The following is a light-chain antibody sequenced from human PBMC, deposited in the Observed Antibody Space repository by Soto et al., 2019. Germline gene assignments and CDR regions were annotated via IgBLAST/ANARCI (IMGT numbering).Light chain of an antibody. CDR3: QQYNSYPYT. CDR1: QSISTW. Sequence: DIQMTQSPSTVSASVGDAVTITCRASQSISTWLAWYQQKPGKAPNLLIYDASTFESGGPSGFSGSGSGTEFTLTISSLQPDDSATYYCQQYNSYPYTFGQGTRLEIK. CDR2: DAS. V-gene: IGKV1-5*01. J-gene: IGKJ5*01.